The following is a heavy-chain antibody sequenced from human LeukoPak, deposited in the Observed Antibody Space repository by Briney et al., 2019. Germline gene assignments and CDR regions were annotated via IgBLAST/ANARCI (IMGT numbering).Heavy chain of an antibody. J-gene: IGHJ4*02. Sequence: PSETLSLTCTVSGGSISSSSYYWGWIRQPPGKGLEWIGSIYYSGSTYYNPSLKSRVTISVDTSKNQFSLKLSSVTAADTAVYYCARARFGELLDYWGQGTLVTVSS. CDR1: GGSISSSSYY. CDR3: ARARFGELLDY. CDR2: IYYSGST. D-gene: IGHD3-10*01. V-gene: IGHV4-39*07.